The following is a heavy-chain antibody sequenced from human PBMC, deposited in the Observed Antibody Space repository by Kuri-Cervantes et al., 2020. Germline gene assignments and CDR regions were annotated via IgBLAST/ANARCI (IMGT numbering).Heavy chain of an antibody. Sequence: SLKISCAASGFTFDDYAMHWVRQAPGKGLEWVSGINWNSGSIGYADSVKGRFTISRDNAKDSLYLQMNSLRAEDTALYYCAKGGTGYCTSTSCYLPDYWGQGTLVTVSS. CDR2: INWNSGSI. J-gene: IGHJ4*02. V-gene: IGHV3-9*01. CDR1: GFTFDDYA. D-gene: IGHD2-2*01. CDR3: AKGGTGYCTSTSCYLPDY.